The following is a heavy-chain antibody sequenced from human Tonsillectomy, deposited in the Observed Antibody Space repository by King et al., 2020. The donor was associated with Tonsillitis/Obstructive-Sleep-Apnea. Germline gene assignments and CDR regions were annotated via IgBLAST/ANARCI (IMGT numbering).Heavy chain of an antibody. D-gene: IGHD2-15*01. CDR2: ISSSSRTI. Sequence: VQLVESGGGLVQPGGSLRLSCAASGFTFSSYSMNWVRQAPGKGLEWVSDISSSSRTIDYAVSVKGRFTISRDNAKNSLYLQMNSLRDEDTAVYYCARAGSVVVVAAGFDYWGQGTLVTVSS. J-gene: IGHJ4*02. CDR3: ARAGSVVVVAAGFDY. V-gene: IGHV3-48*02. CDR1: GFTFSSYS.